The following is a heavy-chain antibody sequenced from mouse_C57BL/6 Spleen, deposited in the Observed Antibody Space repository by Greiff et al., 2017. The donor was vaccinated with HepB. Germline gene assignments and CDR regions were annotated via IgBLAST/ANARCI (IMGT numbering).Heavy chain of an antibody. CDR2: ISDGGSYT. Sequence: DVKLVESGGGLVKPGGSLKLSCAASGFTFSSYAMSWVRQTPEKRLEWVATISDGGSYTYYPDNVKGRFTISRDNAKNNLYLQMSHLKSEDTAMYYCARGQLGSFAYWGQGTLVTVSA. CDR3: ARGQLGSFAY. V-gene: IGHV5-4*03. J-gene: IGHJ3*01. CDR1: GFTFSSYA. D-gene: IGHD4-1*02.